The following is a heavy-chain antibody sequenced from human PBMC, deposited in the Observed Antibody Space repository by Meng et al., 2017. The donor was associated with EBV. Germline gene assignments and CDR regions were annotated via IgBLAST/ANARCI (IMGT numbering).Heavy chain of an antibody. V-gene: IGHV2-5*02. CDR3: VHVLHTVTMNWFDP. Sequence: QIPLKGSGPTLVKPTQTLTLTCTFSGFSLSTSGVGVGWIRQPPGKALEWLALIYWDDDKRYSPSLKSRLTITKDTSKNQVVLTMTNMDPVDTATYYCVHVLHTVTMNWFDPWGQGTLVTVSS. D-gene: IGHD4-17*01. CDR1: GFSLSTSGVG. CDR2: IYWDDDK. J-gene: IGHJ5*02.